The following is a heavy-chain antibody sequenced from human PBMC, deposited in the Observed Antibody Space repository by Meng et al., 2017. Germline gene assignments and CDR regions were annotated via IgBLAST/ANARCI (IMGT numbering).Heavy chain of an antibody. V-gene: IGHV4-34*01. CDR1: GGSFSVYY. CDR3: ARGSAHIAVASSWFDP. Sequence: QVTLQQWGSGLFKTSETLSLTCPVYGGSFSVYYWSWIRQPPGKGLEWIGEINHSGSTNYNPSLKSRVTISVDTSKNQFSLKLSSVTAADTAVYYCARGSAHIAVASSWFDPWGQGTLVTVSS. J-gene: IGHJ5*02. CDR2: INHSGST. D-gene: IGHD6-19*01.